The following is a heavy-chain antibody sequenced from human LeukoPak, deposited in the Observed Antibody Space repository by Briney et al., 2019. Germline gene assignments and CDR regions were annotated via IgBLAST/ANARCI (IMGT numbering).Heavy chain of an antibody. CDR3: AKSRRAYCSGGSYFGHWDY. V-gene: IGHV3-74*01. Sequence: PGGSLRLSCAASGFTFSTYWMHWVRQAPGKGLVWVSRINSDESSTTYADSVKGRFTISRDNAKNTLYLQMNSLRAEDTAVYYCAKSRRAYCSGGSYFGHWDYWGQGTLVTVSS. CDR1: GFTFSTYW. J-gene: IGHJ4*02. D-gene: IGHD2-15*01. CDR2: INSDESST.